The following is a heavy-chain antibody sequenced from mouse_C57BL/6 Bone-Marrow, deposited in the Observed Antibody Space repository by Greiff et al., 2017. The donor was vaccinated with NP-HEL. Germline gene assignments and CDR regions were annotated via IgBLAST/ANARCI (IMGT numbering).Heavy chain of an antibody. CDR1: GYTFTSYW. CDR3: AIGPYGYVFAY. Sequence: QVQLKQPGAELVKPGASVKVSCKASGYTFTSYWMHWVKQRPGQGLEWIGRIHPSDSDTNYNQKFKGKATLTVDKSSSTAYMQLSSLTSEDSAVYDCAIGPYGYVFAYWGQGTLVTVSA. CDR2: IHPSDSDT. J-gene: IGHJ3*01. V-gene: IGHV1-74*01. D-gene: IGHD2-2*01.